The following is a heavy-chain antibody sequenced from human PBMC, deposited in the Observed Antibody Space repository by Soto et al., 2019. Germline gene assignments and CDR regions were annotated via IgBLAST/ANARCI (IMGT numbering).Heavy chain of an antibody. CDR2: TYYRSKWYY. D-gene: IGHD1-26*01. V-gene: IGHV6-1*01. CDR1: GDSVSSNSAG. Sequence: SQTLSLTCAITGDSVSSNSAGWSWVRQSPSRGLEWLGRTYYRSKWYYEYAVSVRGRITINPDTSKNQYSLQLNSVTPEDTTVYFCARGEQYSGRIFDYWGQGTLVTVSS. CDR3: ARGEQYSGRIFDY. J-gene: IGHJ4*01.